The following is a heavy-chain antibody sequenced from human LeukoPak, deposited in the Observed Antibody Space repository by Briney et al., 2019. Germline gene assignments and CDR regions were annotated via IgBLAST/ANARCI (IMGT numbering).Heavy chain of an antibody. V-gene: IGHV3-74*03. CDR2: IKSDGSST. Sequence: GGSLRLSCAASGFTFGSYWMHWVRQAPGKGLVWVSRIKSDGSSTAYADSVKGRFTISRDNAKNTLFLQMNSLGAEDTAVYYCAKDLNSGSYSVFDYWGQGTLVTVSS. D-gene: IGHD1-26*01. J-gene: IGHJ4*02. CDR1: GFTFGSYW. CDR3: AKDLNSGSYSVFDY.